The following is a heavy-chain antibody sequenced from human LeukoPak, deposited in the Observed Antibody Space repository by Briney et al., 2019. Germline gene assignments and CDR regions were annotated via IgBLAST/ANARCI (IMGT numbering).Heavy chain of an antibody. CDR2: ISSGGDSK. CDR1: GFTFSDYE. CDR3: ARDLYSSTWYAFDY. D-gene: IGHD6-13*01. J-gene: IGHJ4*02. V-gene: IGHV3-48*03. Sequence: PGGSLRLSCAASGFTFSDYEMNWVRQSPGKGLEWVAYISSGGDSKFYADSVKGRFTISRDNAKKSLYLQMNSLRAEDAAVYYCARDLYSSTWYAFDYWGQGTLVTVSS.